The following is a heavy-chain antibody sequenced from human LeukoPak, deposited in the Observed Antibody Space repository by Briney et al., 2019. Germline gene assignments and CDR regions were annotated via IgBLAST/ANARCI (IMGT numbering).Heavy chain of an antibody. D-gene: IGHD3-10*01. V-gene: IGHV4-59*01. CDR2: IYHSGST. CDR1: GDSISTYY. CDR3: FDI. J-gene: IGHJ3*02. Sequence: PSETLSLTCTVSGDSISTYYWNWIRQPPGKGLEWIGYIYHSGSTNYNPSLKSISTAYLQWSSLKASDTAMYYCASLRSYSDAFDIWGQGTMVTVSS.